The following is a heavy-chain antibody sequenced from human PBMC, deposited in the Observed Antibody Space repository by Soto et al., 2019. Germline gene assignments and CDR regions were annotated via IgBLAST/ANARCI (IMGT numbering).Heavy chain of an antibody. CDR3: ARGTLGYCSGGSCYPFEFDP. D-gene: IGHD2-15*01. Sequence: ASVKVSCKASGGTFSSYAISWVRQAPGQGLEWMGGIIPIFGTANYAQKFQGRVTITADESTSTAYMELSSLRSEDTAVYYCARGTLGYCSGGSCYPFEFDPWGQGTLVTVSS. CDR1: GGTFSSYA. CDR2: IIPIFGTA. J-gene: IGHJ5*02. V-gene: IGHV1-69*13.